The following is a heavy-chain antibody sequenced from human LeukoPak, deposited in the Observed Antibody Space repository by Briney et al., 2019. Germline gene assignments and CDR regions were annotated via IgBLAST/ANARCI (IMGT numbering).Heavy chain of an antibody. Sequence: SETLSLTCAVSGSIISSIHYWAWIRQPPGKGLEWIGSMYYSGSTYYNPSIKSRVTISVDTSKNQFSLKLSSVTAADTAVYYCARAYCSGGSCYSVSSHWFDPWGQGTLVTVSS. D-gene: IGHD2-15*01. V-gene: IGHV4-39*07. CDR2: MYYSGST. J-gene: IGHJ5*02. CDR3: ARAYCSGGSCYSVSSHWFDP. CDR1: GSIISSIHY.